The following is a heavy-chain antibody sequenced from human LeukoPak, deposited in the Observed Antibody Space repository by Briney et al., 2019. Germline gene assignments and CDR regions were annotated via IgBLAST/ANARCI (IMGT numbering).Heavy chain of an antibody. D-gene: IGHD3-22*01. CDR2: ISTSGST. Sequence: SETLSLTCTVSGGSISTYYWSWIRQPAGKGLEWIGRISTSGSTNYNPSLKSRVTMSVDTSKNQISLNLTSVTAADTAVYFCARHRDYYDTWGHGTLVTVSS. V-gene: IGHV4-4*07. CDR1: GGSISTYY. CDR3: ARHRDYYDT. J-gene: IGHJ4*01.